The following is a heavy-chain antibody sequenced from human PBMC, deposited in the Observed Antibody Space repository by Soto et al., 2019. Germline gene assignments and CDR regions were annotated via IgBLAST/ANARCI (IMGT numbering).Heavy chain of an antibody. D-gene: IGHD3-16*01. V-gene: IGHV2-5*02. CDR2: IYWDDDK. CDR3: EHKGGGDRILDY. J-gene: IGHJ4*02. Sequence: QITLKESGPPLVKPTQTLTLTCTFSGFSLSTRGVGVGWIRQPPGKALEWLAIIYWDDDKRYSPSLKSRLTITKATSKNQVGLTMTNMYPVDTATYYWEHKGGGDRILDYWGQGTLVTVSS. CDR1: GFSLSTRGVG.